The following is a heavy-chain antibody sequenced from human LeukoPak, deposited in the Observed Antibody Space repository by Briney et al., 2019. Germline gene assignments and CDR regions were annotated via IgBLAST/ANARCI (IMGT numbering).Heavy chain of an antibody. CDR2: ISSSGSTI. D-gene: IGHD3-22*01. CDR1: GFTFSDYY. J-gene: IGHJ4*02. Sequence: GGSLRLSCAASGFTFSDYYMSWIRKAPGKELEWVSYISSSGSTIYYADSVKGRFTISRDNAKNSLYLQMNSLRAEDTAVYYCASSLYYDGSGYYYPYFDYWGQGTPVTVSS. V-gene: IGHV3-11*04. CDR3: ASSLYYDGSGYYYPYFDY.